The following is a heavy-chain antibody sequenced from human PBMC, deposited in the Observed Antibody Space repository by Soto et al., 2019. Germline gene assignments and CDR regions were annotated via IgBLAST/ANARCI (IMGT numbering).Heavy chain of an antibody. D-gene: IGHD6-19*01. CDR2: INSEGSST. V-gene: IGHV3-74*01. Sequence: EVQLVESGGGLVQPGGSLRLSCAASGFTFSSYWMNWVRQAPGKGLVWVSRINSEGSSTSYADSVKGRFTISRDNADNSLDLHMNSLRAEDTALYYCARDVDSSGWHNWGQGTLVTVSS. CDR3: ARDVDSSGWHN. J-gene: IGHJ4*02. CDR1: GFTFSSYW.